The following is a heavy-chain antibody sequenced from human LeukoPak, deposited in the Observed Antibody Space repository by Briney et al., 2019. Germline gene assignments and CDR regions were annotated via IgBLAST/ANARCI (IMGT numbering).Heavy chain of an antibody. D-gene: IGHD3-10*01. J-gene: IGHJ4*02. Sequence: GGSLRLSCAASGFTFSSYAMHWVRQAPGRGLEWVSVIYSGGSTYYAASVKGRFTTSRDNTKNTLYLQMNSLRAEDTAVYYCARRWFGDWGQGTLVTVSS. CDR3: ARRWFGD. V-gene: IGHV3-53*01. CDR1: GFTFSSYA. CDR2: IYSGGST.